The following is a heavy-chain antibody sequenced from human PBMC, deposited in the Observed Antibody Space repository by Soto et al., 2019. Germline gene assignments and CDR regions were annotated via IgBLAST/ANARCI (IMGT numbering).Heavy chain of an antibody. CDR1: GYSFTSYW. CDR2: IYPGDSDT. CDR3: AIRRSNSYYYYGMDV. Sequence: GESLKISCKGSGYSFTSYWIGWVRQMPGKGLEWMGIIYPGDSDTRYSPSFQGQVTISADKSISTAYLQWSSLKASDTAMYYCAIRRSNSYYYYGMDVWGQGTTVTVSS. J-gene: IGHJ6*02. V-gene: IGHV5-51*01. D-gene: IGHD6-13*01.